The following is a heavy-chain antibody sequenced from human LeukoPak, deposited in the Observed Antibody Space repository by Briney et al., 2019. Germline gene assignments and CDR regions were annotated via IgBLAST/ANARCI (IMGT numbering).Heavy chain of an antibody. J-gene: IGHJ4*02. CDR2: INSDGSRT. D-gene: IGHD4-11*01. CDR3: ARVRDDYTYFDC. Sequence: GGSLRLSCAASGFTFSSYWMHWVRHAPGKGLMWVSRINSDGSRTTYADSVRGRFTISGDNAKSTLYLQMNSLRAEDTAVYYCARVRDDYTYFDCWGQGTLVTVSS. V-gene: IGHV3-74*01. CDR1: GFTFSSYW.